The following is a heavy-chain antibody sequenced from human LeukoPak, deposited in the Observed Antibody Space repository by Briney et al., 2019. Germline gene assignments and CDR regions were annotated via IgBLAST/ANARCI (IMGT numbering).Heavy chain of an antibody. J-gene: IGHJ4*02. V-gene: IGHV1-2*02. Sequence: ASVKVSCKASGYTFTSYGISWVRQAPGQGLEWMGWINPNSGGTNYAQKFQGRVTMTRDTSVSTAYMELSRLRSDDTAVYYCARVAYGDYYFDYWGQGTLVTVSS. CDR3: ARVAYGDYYFDY. D-gene: IGHD4-17*01. CDR2: INPNSGGT. CDR1: GYTFTSYG.